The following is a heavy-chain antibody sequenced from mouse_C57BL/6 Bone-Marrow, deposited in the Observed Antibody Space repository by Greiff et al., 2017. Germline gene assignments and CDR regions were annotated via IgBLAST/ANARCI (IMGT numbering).Heavy chain of an antibody. V-gene: IGHV1-4*01. D-gene: IGHD3-2*02. Sequence: VQLQQSGAELARPGASVKMSCKASGYTFTSYTMNWVKQRPGQGLEWIGYINPSRGYTKYNQKFKDKATLTADKSSSTAYVQLGGLTSEDSAVYYCARGGLRLPFAYWGQGTLVTVSA. CDR2: INPSRGYT. CDR3: ARGGLRLPFAY. CDR1: GYTFTSYT. J-gene: IGHJ3*01.